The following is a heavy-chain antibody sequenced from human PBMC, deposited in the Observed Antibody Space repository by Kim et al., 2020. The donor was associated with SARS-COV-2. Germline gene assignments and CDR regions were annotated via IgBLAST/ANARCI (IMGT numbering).Heavy chain of an antibody. CDR3: ARGHRGSGSYVD. V-gene: IGHV4-34*01. CDR2: INHCGST. J-gene: IGHJ4*02. Sequence: SETLSLTCAVYGGSFSGYYWSWIRQPPGKGLEWIGEINHCGSTNYNPSLKSRVTISVDTSKNQFSLKLSSVTAAATAVYYCARGHRGSGSYVDWGQGTLVTVSS. D-gene: IGHD3-10*01. CDR1: GGSFSGYY.